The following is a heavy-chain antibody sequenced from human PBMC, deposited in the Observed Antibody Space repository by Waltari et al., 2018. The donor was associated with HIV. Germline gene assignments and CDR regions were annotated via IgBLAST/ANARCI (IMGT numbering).Heavy chain of an antibody. J-gene: IGHJ4*03. CDR3: AKDGAPGRDAVFDT. CDR1: GVNLNLSA. D-gene: IGHD1-26*01. V-gene: IGHV3-30*02. Sequence: QVHVVESGGAVVQPGGYLRLACTASGVNLNLSAIHGVRQAPGGGLEGVESVRYDGSHECYGDAVKRRITISGDNSKNAIFLERTVLRVEDTANYHCAKDGAPGRDAVFDTWGQGTLVTV. CDR2: VRYDGSHE.